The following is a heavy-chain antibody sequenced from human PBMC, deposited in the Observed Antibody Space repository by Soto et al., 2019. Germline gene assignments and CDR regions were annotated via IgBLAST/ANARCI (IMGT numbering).Heavy chain of an antibody. CDR3: ARELHGGSYGMDV. CDR1: GFTFSNYD. Sequence: EVQLVESGGGLVQPGGSLRLSYAASGFTFSNYDMHWVRQVTGKGLEWVSGITTAGDTYYTGSVKGRFTISREKAQNSWYLQMNSLSAGDTAVYYCARELHGGSYGMDVWGQGTTGTVSS. J-gene: IGHJ6*02. CDR2: ITTAGDT. V-gene: IGHV3-13*01.